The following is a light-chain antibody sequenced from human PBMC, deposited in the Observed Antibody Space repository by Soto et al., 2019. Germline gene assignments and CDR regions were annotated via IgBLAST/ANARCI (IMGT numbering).Light chain of an antibody. Sequence: EIVMTQSPATLSVSPGERATLSCRASQSVSSNLAWYQQKPGQAPRLLIYGASTRATGIPARFSGSGPGTDFNLTISSLQYEDLSVYYCQQYNNWPPITFCQGPRLELK. J-gene: IGKJ5*01. CDR3: QQYNNWPPIT. V-gene: IGKV3-15*01. CDR1: QSVSSN. CDR2: GAS.